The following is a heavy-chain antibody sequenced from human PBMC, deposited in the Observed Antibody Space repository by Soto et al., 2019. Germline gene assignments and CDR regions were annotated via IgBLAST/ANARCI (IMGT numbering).Heavy chain of an antibody. Sequence: GGSLRLSCAASGFTFSTYEMNWVRQAPGKGLEWVSSISSSSISIHYADSVKGRVTISRDNAKNSLYMQMTSLRAEDTAVYYCSTRLRNRGYWGQGTLVP. CDR1: GFTFSTYE. D-gene: IGHD3-16*01. J-gene: IGHJ4*02. CDR2: ISSSSISI. V-gene: IGHV3-48*03. CDR3: STRLRNRGY.